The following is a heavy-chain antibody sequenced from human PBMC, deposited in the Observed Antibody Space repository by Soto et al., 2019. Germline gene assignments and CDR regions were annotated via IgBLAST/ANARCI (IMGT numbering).Heavy chain of an antibody. D-gene: IGHD5-12*01. V-gene: IGHV1-18*01. Sequence: QVQLVQSGAEVKKPGAPVKVSSKAPGYTFTGYGINWGRQVPGQGLEGMGWISAYNGNTHYAQKLQGRVTMTTDTSTSTAYMELRSLRSDDTAVYYCARVQSGYDFAYWGQGTLVTVSS. CDR3: ARVQSGYDFAY. CDR2: ISAYNGNT. J-gene: IGHJ4*02. CDR1: GYTFTGYG.